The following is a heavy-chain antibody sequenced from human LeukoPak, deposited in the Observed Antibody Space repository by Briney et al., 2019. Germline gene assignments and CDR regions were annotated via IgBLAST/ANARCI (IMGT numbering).Heavy chain of an antibody. Sequence: GASVKVSCKASGYTFTSYDINWVRQATGQGLEWMGWMNPNSGNTGYAQKFQGRVTMTRNTPISTAYMELSSLRSEDTAVYYCARVSITMVRGVPTNWFDPWGQGTLVTVSS. CDR3: ARVSITMVRGVPTNWFDP. J-gene: IGHJ5*02. CDR2: MNPNSGNT. D-gene: IGHD3-10*01. V-gene: IGHV1-8*01. CDR1: GYTFTSYD.